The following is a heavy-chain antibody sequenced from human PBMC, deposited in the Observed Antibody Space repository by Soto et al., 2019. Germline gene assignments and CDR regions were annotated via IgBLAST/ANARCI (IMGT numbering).Heavy chain of an antibody. V-gene: IGHV3-74*01. J-gene: IGHJ6*02. Sequence: EVQLVESGGGLVQPGGSLRLSCAASGFDFSNSWIHWVRHAPGKGLVWVSHINSDGSGTTYADSVKGRFTISRDNAKNTVYRQMNSLRAEDTAVYYCAKETAYAMDVWGQGTTVTVSS. CDR3: AKETAYAMDV. CDR1: GFDFSNSW. CDR2: INSDGSGT.